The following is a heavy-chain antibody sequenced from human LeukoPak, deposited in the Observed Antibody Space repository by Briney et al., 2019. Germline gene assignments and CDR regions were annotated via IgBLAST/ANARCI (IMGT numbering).Heavy chain of an antibody. D-gene: IGHD1-26*01. J-gene: IGHJ6*02. CDR1: GFTFSSYG. V-gene: IGHV3-30*18. CDR2: ISYDGSNK. CDR3: AKWDGFYGMDV. Sequence: GGSLRLSCAASGFTFSSYGMHWVRQAPGKGLEWVAVISYDGSNKYYADSVKGRFTISRDNSKNTLHLQMNSLRAEDTAVYYCAKWDGFYGMDVWGQGTTVTVSS.